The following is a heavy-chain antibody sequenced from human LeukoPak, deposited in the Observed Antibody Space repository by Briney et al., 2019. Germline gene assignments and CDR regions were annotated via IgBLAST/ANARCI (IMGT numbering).Heavy chain of an antibody. CDR3: ARLYSSGWYGTNWFDP. CDR1: GGTFSSYA. D-gene: IGHD6-19*01. Sequence: SVKVSCKASGGTFSSYAISWVRQAPGRGLEWMGGIIPIFGTANYAQKFQGRVTITTDESTSTAYMELSSLRSEDTAVYYCARLYSSGWYGTNWFDPWGQGTLVTVSS. J-gene: IGHJ5*02. CDR2: IIPIFGTA. V-gene: IGHV1-69*05.